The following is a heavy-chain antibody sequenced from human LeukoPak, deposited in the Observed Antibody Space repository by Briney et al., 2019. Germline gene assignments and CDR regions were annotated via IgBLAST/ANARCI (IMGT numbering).Heavy chain of an antibody. J-gene: IGHJ4*02. V-gene: IGHV3-66*01. CDR2: IYSGDNT. D-gene: IGHD3-9*01. CDR1: GFTVSSNY. Sequence: QPGGSLRLSCVASGFTVSSNYMSWVRQAPGKGLEWVSVIYSGDNTYYVDSVKGRFTISRDSSKNTLYLQMNSLRAEDTAVYYCARDYYDILTANRQTKSGYFDYWGQGTLVTVSS. CDR3: ARDYYDILTANRQTKSGYFDY.